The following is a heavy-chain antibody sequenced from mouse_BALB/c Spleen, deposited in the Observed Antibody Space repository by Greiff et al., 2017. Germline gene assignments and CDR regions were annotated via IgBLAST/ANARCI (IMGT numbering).Heavy chain of an antibody. Sequence: SGAELVKPGASVKLSCTASGFNIKDTYMHWVKQRPEQGLEWIGRIDPANGNTKYDPKFQGKATITADTSSNTAYLQLSSLTSEDTAVYYCARVYGSSYVGYFDYWGQGTTLTVSS. D-gene: IGHD1-1*01. J-gene: IGHJ2*01. CDR3: ARVYGSSYVGYFDY. CDR2: IDPANGNT. V-gene: IGHV14-3*02. CDR1: GFNIKDTY.